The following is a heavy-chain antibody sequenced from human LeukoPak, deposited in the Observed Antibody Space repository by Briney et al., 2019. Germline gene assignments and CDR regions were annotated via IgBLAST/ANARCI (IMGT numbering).Heavy chain of an antibody. CDR1: GYTFTGYY. Sequence: GASVKVSCKASGYTFTGYYMHWVRQAPGQGLEWMGWINPNSGGTNYAQKFQGRVTMTRDTSISTAYMELSRLRSDDTAVYYCASRRGYSSGWYEFDYWGQGTLVTVSS. D-gene: IGHD6-19*01. V-gene: IGHV1-2*02. CDR3: ASRRGYSSGWYEFDY. CDR2: INPNSGGT. J-gene: IGHJ4*02.